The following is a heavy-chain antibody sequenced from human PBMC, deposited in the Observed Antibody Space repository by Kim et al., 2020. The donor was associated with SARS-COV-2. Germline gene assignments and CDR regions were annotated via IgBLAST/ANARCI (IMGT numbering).Heavy chain of an antibody. CDR1: GGSISSGGYY. J-gene: IGHJ3*02. D-gene: IGHD6-13*01. Sequence: SETLPLTCTVSGGSISSGGYYWSWIRQHPGKGLEWIGYIYYSGSTYYNPSLKSRVTISVDTSKNQFSLKLSSVTAADTAVYYCAIEGAGIYSSSWANDAFDIWGQGTMVTVSS. CDR3: AIEGAGIYSSSWANDAFDI. CDR2: IYYSGST. V-gene: IGHV4-31*03.